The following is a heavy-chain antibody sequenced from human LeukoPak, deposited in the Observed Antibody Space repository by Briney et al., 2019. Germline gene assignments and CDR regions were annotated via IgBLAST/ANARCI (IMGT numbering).Heavy chain of an antibody. CDR3: ARSQLWGYFDY. Sequence: GGSLRLSCGASGFTFSSYSMNWVRQAPGKGLELVSYISSSSSTIYYADSVKGRFTIPRDNAKNSLYLQMNSLRAEDTAVYYCARSQLWGYFDYWGQGTLVTVSS. CDR1: GFTFSSYS. CDR2: ISSSSSTI. V-gene: IGHV3-48*04. D-gene: IGHD3-16*01. J-gene: IGHJ4*02.